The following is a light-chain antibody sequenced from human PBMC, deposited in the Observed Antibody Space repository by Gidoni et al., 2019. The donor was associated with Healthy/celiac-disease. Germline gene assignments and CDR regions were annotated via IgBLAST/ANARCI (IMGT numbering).Light chain of an antibody. Sequence: QSALTQPASVSASPGQSITLSCTGTSSDVGGYNYVYWYQQHPGKAPNLMIYEVSNRPSGFSNRFSGSKSGNTASLTISGLQAEDEADYYCSSYTSSSTLGVFGGGTKLTVL. CDR2: EVS. J-gene: IGLJ2*01. V-gene: IGLV2-14*01. CDR1: SSDVGGYNY. CDR3: SSYTSSSTLGV.